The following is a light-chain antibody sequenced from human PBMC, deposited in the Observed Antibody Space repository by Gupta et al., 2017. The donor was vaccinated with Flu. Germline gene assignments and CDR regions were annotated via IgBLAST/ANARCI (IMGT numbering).Light chain of an antibody. Sequence: STITRSGAYSEIGHHNYVSWYQQHPGKAHKLIIFEVYKRASGISNRFSGSKSGNTASLTIAGRQAEEEADYACASYTNTGVRVFGGGTRLTVL. CDR1: YSEIGHHNY. J-gene: IGLJ3*02. CDR2: EVY. CDR3: ASYTNTGVRV. V-gene: IGLV2-14*01.